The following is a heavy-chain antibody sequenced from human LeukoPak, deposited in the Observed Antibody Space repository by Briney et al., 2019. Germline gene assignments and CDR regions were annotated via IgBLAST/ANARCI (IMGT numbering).Heavy chain of an antibody. CDR3: ARDRSGSPDY. D-gene: IGHD1-26*01. CDR2: INSDGSTT. CDR1: GFTFSSYW. V-gene: IGHV3-74*01. Sequence: GRSLRLSCAASGFTFSSYWLHWVRQPPGKGLVWVSSINSDGSTTNYADSVKGRFTISRDNDKNTLYLQMNSLRAEDTAVYYCARDRSGSPDYWGQGTLVTVSS. J-gene: IGHJ4*02.